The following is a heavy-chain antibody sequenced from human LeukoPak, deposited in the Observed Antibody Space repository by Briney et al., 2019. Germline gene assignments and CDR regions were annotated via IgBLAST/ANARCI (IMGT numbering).Heavy chain of an antibody. J-gene: IGHJ4*02. D-gene: IGHD3-16*01. V-gene: IGHV4-39*01. CDR1: GGSISSSSNY. CDR3: TRHPSYGPFDY. Sequence: SETLSLTCTVSGGSISSSSNYWGWIRQPPGKGLESIGSIYYSGSTYYNPSLKSRVTISVDTSKNQFSLKLSSVTAADTTVYYCTRHPSYGPFDYWGQGTLVTVSS. CDR2: IYYSGST.